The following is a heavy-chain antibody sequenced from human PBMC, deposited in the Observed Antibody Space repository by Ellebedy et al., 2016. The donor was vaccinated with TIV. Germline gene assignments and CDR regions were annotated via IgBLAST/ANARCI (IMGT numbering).Heavy chain of an antibody. V-gene: IGHV3-48*01. CDR3: AGGTY. CDR2: IGSRTSKI. J-gene: IGHJ4*02. Sequence: GESLKISCAASGFTFNTYSMNWVRQAPGKGREWVSYIGSRTSKIYYADSVKGRFTISRDNAKNSLYLQMNSLRAEDTAVYYCAGGTYWGQGTLVTVSS. CDR1: GFTFNTYS.